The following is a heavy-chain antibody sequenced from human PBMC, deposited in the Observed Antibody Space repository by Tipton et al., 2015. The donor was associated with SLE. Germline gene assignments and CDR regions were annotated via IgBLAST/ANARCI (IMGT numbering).Heavy chain of an antibody. D-gene: IGHD3-16*01. J-gene: IGHJ4*02. CDR1: GGSISRHS. V-gene: IGHV4-59*08. CDR3: ARMEGMITYGGIAGL. CDR2: VNHLGTI. Sequence: TLSLTCTVSGGSISRHSWNWIRQPPGKGLQWIGEVNHLGTIYYNASLKSRVTISIDTSKSHFSLKLTSVTAADTAVYYCARMEGMITYGGIAGLWGQGTVVTVSS.